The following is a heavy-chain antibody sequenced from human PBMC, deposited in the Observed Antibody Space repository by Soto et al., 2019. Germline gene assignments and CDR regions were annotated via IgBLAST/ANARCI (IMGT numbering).Heavy chain of an antibody. CDR3: ARESLGPGYSAVKGGFDP. CDR2: IIPSFCTA. CDR1: GGAVSDYV. D-gene: IGHD1-26*01. J-gene: IGHJ5*02. V-gene: IGHV1-69*06. Sequence: QVHLVQSGAEVKKPGTSVRVSCKASGGAVSDYVIAWVRQAPGQGPEWMGGIIPSFCTANYAQTFRGRVTMTADKSTNTAYLELNSLTYDDTAVYYCARESLGPGYSAVKGGFDPGGQGTLVTVSS.